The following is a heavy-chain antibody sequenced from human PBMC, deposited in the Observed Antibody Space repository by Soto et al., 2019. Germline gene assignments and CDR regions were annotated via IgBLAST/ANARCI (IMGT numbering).Heavy chain of an antibody. J-gene: IGHJ4*02. V-gene: IGHV3-23*01. CDR1: GFSFSNAA. Sequence: EVQLLESGGGLVQPGGSLRLSCAASGFSFSNAALSWVRQAPGKGLEWVSAITGSGGSTYYADSVKGRFTISRDNSKNTLFLQMNSLRAEDTAVYFCAKLRAKSHIVVPFDYWGQGTLVTVSS. CDR2: ITGSGGST. CDR3: AKLRAKSHIVVPFDY. D-gene: IGHD3-22*01.